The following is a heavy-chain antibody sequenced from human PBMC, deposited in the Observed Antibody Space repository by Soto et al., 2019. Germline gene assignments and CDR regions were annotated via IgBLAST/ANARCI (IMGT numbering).Heavy chain of an antibody. CDR2: INPNSGGT. J-gene: IGHJ6*02. CDR3: ARYAGSYYYYDGMDV. CDR1: GYTFTSYG. D-gene: IGHD1-26*01. Sequence: ASVKFPCKASGYTFTSYGISWVRQAPGQGLEWMGWINPNSGGTNYAQKFQGWVTMTRDTSISTAYMELSRLRSDDTAVYYCARYAGSYYYYDGMDVWGQGTTVTVSS. V-gene: IGHV1-2*04.